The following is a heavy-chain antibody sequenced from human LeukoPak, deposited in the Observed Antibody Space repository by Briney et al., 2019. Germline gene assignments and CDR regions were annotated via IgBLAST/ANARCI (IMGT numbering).Heavy chain of an antibody. Sequence: GGSLRLSCAASGFTVSSNYMSWVRQAPGKGLEWVSIIYSGGTTYYADSVKGRFTISRDNSKNTLYLQMNSLRAEDTAVYYCARLYWELLMDWGQGTLVTVSS. V-gene: IGHV3-66*04. D-gene: IGHD1-26*01. CDR2: IYSGGTT. CDR3: ARLYWELLMD. CDR1: GFTVSSNY. J-gene: IGHJ4*02.